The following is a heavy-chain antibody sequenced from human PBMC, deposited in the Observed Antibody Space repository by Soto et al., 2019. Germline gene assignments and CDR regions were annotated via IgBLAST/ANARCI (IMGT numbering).Heavy chain of an antibody. D-gene: IGHD4-17*01. J-gene: IGHJ6*02. V-gene: IGHV1-3*05. CDR3: ARTTPEYYYYYGMDV. Sequence: QVQLVQSGAEEKKPGASVKVSCKASGYTFTSYAMHWVRQAPGQRLEWMGWINAGNGNTKYSQKFQGRVTITRDTSASTDYMELSSLRSEDTAVYYCARTTPEYYYYYGMDVWGQGTTVTVSS. CDR2: INAGNGNT. CDR1: GYTFTSYA.